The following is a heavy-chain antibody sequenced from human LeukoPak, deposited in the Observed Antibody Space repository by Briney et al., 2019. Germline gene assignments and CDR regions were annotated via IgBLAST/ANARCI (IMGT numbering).Heavy chain of an antibody. CDR1: GYIFTSYW. Sequence: PGGSLRLSCKGSGYIFTSYWIGWVRQMPGKGLEWMGIIYPGDSDTRYSPSFQGQVTISADKSISTAYLQWSSLKASDTAMYYCARRATGTTKWFDPWGQGTLVTVSS. D-gene: IGHD1-1*01. CDR3: ARRATGTTKWFDP. J-gene: IGHJ5*02. V-gene: IGHV5-51*01. CDR2: IYPGDSDT.